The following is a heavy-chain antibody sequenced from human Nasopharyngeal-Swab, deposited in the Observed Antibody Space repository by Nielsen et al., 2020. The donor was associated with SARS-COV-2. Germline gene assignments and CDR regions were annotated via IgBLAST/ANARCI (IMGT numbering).Heavy chain of an antibody. Sequence: GEYLMISCAASGFTFSSYSMNWVRQAPGMGLEWVSVIHSDGTSTKYADSVKGRFTISRDNSKDPLYLQMNSLRAEDTAVYYCAKDLPEGWNSYLWYFDLWGRGTLVTVSS. CDR3: AKDLPEGWNSYLWYFDL. V-gene: IGHV3-23*03. D-gene: IGHD1-1*01. J-gene: IGHJ2*01. CDR2: IHSDGTST. CDR1: GFTFSSYS.